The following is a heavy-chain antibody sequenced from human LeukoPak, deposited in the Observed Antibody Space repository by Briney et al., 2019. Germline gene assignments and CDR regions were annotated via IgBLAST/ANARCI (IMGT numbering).Heavy chain of an antibody. V-gene: IGHV1-18*01. J-gene: IGHJ4*02. CDR3: ARGGQDVLRYFDWFDY. Sequence: EASVKVSCKASGHTFTSYGISWVRQAPGQGLEWMGWISAYNGNTNYAQKLQGRVTMTTDTSTSTAYMELRSLRSDDTAVYYCARGGQDVLRYFDWFDYWGQGTLVTVSS. CDR2: ISAYNGNT. D-gene: IGHD3-9*01. CDR1: GHTFTSYG.